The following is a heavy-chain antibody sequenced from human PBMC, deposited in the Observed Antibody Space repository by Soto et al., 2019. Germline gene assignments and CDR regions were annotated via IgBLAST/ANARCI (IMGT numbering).Heavy chain of an antibody. Sequence: GGSLRLSCAASGFTFSSYAMSWVRQAPGKGLEWVSAISGSGGSTYYADSVKGRFTISRDNSKNTMFLEMNSLGTEDTAVYYCAKDAGVIAAAGAFDFWGQGTLVTVSS. CDR3: AKDAGVIAAAGAFDF. CDR2: ISGSGGST. CDR1: GFTFSSYA. J-gene: IGHJ4*02. V-gene: IGHV3-23*01. D-gene: IGHD6-13*01.